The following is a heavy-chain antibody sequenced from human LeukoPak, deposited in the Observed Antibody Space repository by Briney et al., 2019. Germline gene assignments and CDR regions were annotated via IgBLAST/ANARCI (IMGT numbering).Heavy chain of an antibody. Sequence: GGSLRLSCAASGYTFSSYWMHWVRQAPGKGLVWLSRVNGDGNITTYADSVRGRFTISRDNAKNTLYLQMNSLRAEDTAVYYCARRGLVPAFDIWGQGTMVSVTS. D-gene: IGHD3-10*02. CDR1: GYTFSSYW. J-gene: IGHJ3*02. CDR2: VNGDGNIT. CDR3: ARRGLVPAFDI. V-gene: IGHV3-74*01.